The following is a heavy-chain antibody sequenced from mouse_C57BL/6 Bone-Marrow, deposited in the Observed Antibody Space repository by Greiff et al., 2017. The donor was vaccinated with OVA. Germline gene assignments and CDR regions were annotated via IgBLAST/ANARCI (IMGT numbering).Heavy chain of an antibody. CDR2: ISDGGSYT. V-gene: IGHV5-4*01. J-gene: IGHJ2*01. CDR1: GFTFSSYA. D-gene: IGHD4-1*01. CDR3: ARDRGGTWYFDY. Sequence: EVHLVESGGGLVKPGGSLKLSCAASGFTFSSYAMSWVRQTPEKRLEWVATISDGGSYTYYPDNVKGRFTISRDNAKHNRYLQRSLLKSEDTAMYYCARDRGGTWYFDYWGQGTTLTVSS.